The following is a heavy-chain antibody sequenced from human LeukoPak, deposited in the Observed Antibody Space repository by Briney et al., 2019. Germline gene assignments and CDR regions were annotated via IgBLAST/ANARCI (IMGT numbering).Heavy chain of an antibody. D-gene: IGHD6-13*01. CDR2: ISGSGGST. J-gene: IGHJ6*02. Sequence: GGSLRLSCAASGFTFSSYAMSWVRQAPGKGLEWVSAISGSGGSTYYADSVKGRFTISRDNSKNTLYLQMNSLRAEDTAVYYRAKSGIAAAGYYYYGMDVWGQGTTVTVSS. V-gene: IGHV3-23*01. CDR1: GFTFSSYA. CDR3: AKSGIAAAGYYYYGMDV.